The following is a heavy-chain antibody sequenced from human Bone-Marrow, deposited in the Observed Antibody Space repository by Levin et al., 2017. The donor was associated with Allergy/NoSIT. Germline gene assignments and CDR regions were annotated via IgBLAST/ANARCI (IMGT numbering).Heavy chain of an antibody. D-gene: IGHD3-22*01. CDR1: GLTFTSHS. V-gene: IGHV3-21*01. CDR3: ATRSLYYDSTGYLIY. Sequence: KAGGSLRLSCEASGLTFTSHSMSWVRQAPGKGLEWVSLISSSSNYIYYADSVEGRFTISRDNARNSLYLQMNSLRDEDSAVYYCATRSLYYDSTGYLIYWGQGILVTVSA. CDR2: ISSSSNYI. J-gene: IGHJ4*02.